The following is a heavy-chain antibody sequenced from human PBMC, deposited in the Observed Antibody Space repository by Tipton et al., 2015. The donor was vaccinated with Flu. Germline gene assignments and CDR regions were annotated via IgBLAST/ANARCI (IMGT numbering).Heavy chain of an antibody. CDR3: ANFRGAVAGTGM. CDR1: GFTFSDYA. CDR2: ITGSGDNT. J-gene: IGHJ4*02. Sequence: SLRLSCTASGFTFSDYAMNWVRQAPGKGLEWVSVITGSGDNTYYADSVKGRFTISRANSKNTLYLQMNSLRAEDTAVYYCANFRGAVAGTGMWGQGTLVTVSS. D-gene: IGHD6-13*01. V-gene: IGHV3-23*01.